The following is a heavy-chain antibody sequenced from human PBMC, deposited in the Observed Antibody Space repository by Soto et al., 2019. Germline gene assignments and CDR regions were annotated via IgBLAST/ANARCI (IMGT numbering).Heavy chain of an antibody. D-gene: IGHD2-15*01. J-gene: IGHJ4*02. CDR2: IIPSLDIT. CDR1: GVTFISHT. V-gene: IGHV1-69*04. Sequence: ASVKVSCKASGVTFISHTVSWVRQAPGQGLEWMGRIIPSLDITNYAQSFQGRVTITADKSTSTAYMDLSTLGSGDTAVYFCAREVDGNIRYWGQGTLVTVSS. CDR3: AREVDGNIRY.